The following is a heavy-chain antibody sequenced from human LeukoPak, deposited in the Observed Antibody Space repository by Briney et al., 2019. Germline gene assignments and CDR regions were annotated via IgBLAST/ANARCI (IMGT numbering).Heavy chain of an antibody. Sequence: PSETLSLTCTVSGGPISSYYWSWIRQPPGKGLEWIGYIYYSGSTNYNPSLKSRVTISVDTSKNQFSLKLSSVTAADTAVYYCARVESSSWGLNYYYYYMDVWGKGTTVTVSS. J-gene: IGHJ6*03. CDR3: ARVESSSWGLNYYYYYMDV. CDR2: IYYSGST. CDR1: GGPISSYY. V-gene: IGHV4-59*01. D-gene: IGHD6-13*01.